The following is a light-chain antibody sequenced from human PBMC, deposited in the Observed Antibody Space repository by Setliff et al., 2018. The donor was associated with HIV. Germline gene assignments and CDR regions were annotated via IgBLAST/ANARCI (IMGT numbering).Light chain of an antibody. J-gene: IGLJ1*01. CDR1: SSDVGGYSY. V-gene: IGLV2-14*01. CDR3: SSYAITNTLP. Sequence: ALTQPASVSGSPGQSITISCTGTSSDVGGYSYVSWYQQHPGKAPKLIIYEVRNRPSGVSNRFSGSKSGNTASLTISGLQAEDEADYYCSSYAITNTLPFGTGTKVT. CDR2: EVR.